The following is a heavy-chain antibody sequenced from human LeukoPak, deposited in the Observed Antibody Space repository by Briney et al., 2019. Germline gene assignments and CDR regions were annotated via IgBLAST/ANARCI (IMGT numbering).Heavy chain of an antibody. V-gene: IGHV3-30*07. Sequence: GGSLRLSCAASGFTFSSYAMHWVRQAPGKGLEWVAVISYDGSNKYYADSVKGRFTISRDNSKNTLYLQMNSLRAEDTAVYYCAKEDLVAVAAVDYWGQGTLVTVSS. J-gene: IGHJ4*02. CDR2: ISYDGSNK. CDR3: AKEDLVAVAAVDY. CDR1: GFTFSSYA. D-gene: IGHD2-15*01.